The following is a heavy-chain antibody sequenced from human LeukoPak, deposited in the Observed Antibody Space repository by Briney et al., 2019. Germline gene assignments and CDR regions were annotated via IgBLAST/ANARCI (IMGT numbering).Heavy chain of an antibody. D-gene: IGHD1-26*01. J-gene: IGHJ4*02. Sequence: GGSLRLSCAASGFTFSSYSMNWVRQAPGKGLEWVSSISSSSSYIYYADSVKGRFTISRDNSKNTLYLQMNSLRAEDTAVYYCAKDQYHSGGSYIYWGQGTLVTVSS. CDR1: GFTFSSYS. V-gene: IGHV3-21*01. CDR2: ISSSSSYI. CDR3: AKDQYHSGGSYIY.